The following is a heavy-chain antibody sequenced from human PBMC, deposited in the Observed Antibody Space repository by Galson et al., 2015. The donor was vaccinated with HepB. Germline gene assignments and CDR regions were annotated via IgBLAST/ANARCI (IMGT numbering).Heavy chain of an antibody. Sequence: SLRLSCAASGFTFSTYWMGWVRQAPGKGLDWVANIDRDGNGKHHADSVKGRFTISRDNARNSLYLQMNSLRAEDTALYYCARGGVVGGMDVWGQGTTVTVSS. CDR3: ARGGVVGGMDV. V-gene: IGHV3-7*01. J-gene: IGHJ6*02. D-gene: IGHD3-3*01. CDR2: IDRDGNGK. CDR1: GFTFSTYW.